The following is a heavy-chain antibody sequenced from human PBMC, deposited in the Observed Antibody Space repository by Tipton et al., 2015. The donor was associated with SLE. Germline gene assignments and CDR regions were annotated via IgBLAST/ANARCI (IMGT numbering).Heavy chain of an antibody. CDR2: IIPIFGTA. CDR1: GGTFSSCA. J-gene: IGHJ4*02. V-gene: IGHV1-69*13. Sequence: QSGAEVKKPGSSVKVSCKASGGTFSSCAISWVRQAPGQGLEWMGRIIPIFGTANYAQKFQGRVTITADESTSTAYMELSSLRSEDTAVYYCARDPITIFGVVIPWDFDYWGQGTLVTVSS. CDR3: ARDPITIFGVVIPWDFDY. D-gene: IGHD3-3*01.